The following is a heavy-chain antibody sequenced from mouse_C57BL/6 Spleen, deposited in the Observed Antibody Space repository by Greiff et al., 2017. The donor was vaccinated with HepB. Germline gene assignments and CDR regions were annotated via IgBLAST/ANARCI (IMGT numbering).Heavy chain of an antibody. CDR2: ISDGGSYT. V-gene: IGHV5-4*01. CDR1: GFTFSSYA. D-gene: IGHD2-3*01. CDR3: AREGDGPLDY. J-gene: IGHJ2*01. Sequence: EVKVVESGGGLVKPGGSLKLSCAASGFTFSSYAMSWVRQTPEKRLEWVATISDGGSYTYYPDNVKGRFTISRDNAKNNLYLQMSHLKSEDTAMYYCAREGDGPLDYWGQGTTLTVSS.